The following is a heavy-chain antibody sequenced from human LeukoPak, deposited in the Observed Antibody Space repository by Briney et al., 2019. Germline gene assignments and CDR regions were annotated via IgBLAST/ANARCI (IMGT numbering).Heavy chain of an antibody. CDR2: IYYSGST. CDR1: GGSISSSSYY. Sequence: KPSETLSLTCTVSGGSISSSSYYWGCIRQPPGKGLEWIGSIYYSGSTYYNPSLKSRVTISVDTSKNQFSLKLSSVTAADTAVYYCARHDLGMRIVRTNHRWFDPWGQGTLATVSS. CDR3: ARHDLGMRIVRTNHRWFDP. J-gene: IGHJ5*02. D-gene: IGHD1-26*01. V-gene: IGHV4-39*01.